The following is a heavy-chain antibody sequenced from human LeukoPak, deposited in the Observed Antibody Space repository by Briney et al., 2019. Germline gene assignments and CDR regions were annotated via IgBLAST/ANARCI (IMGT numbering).Heavy chain of an antibody. CDR1: GYSFTSYG. CDR3: ARDVSRAAAGRGLSDY. J-gene: IGHJ4*02. V-gene: IGHV1-18*01. Sequence: ASVKVSCTASGYSFTSYGISWVRQAPGQGLEWMGWISAYNGDTDYAQKLQGRVTMTTDTSTTTAYMELRSLISDDTAVYYCARDVSRAAAGRGLSDYWGQGTLVTVSS. CDR2: ISAYNGDT. D-gene: IGHD6-13*01.